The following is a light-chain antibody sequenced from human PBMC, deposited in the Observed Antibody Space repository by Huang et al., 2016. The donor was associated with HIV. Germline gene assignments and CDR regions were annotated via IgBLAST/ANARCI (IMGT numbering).Light chain of an antibody. J-gene: IGKJ1*01. CDR2: DAS. V-gene: IGKV1-33*01. CDR3: QHYDSVPPWT. CDR1: QDIYHY. Sequence: DIQMTQSPSSLSASVGDRATITCQASQDIYHYLNWYQQKPGKAPKVLIYDASKVERGVPSRFSGSGSGTDFTFTISSLQPEDIATYYCQHYDSVPPWTFGQGTKVEIK.